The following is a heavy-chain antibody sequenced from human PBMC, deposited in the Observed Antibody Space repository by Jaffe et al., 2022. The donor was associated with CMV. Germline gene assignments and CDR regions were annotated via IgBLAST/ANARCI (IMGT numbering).Heavy chain of an antibody. V-gene: IGHV3-21*01. J-gene: IGHJ3*02. CDR2: ISSSSSYI. Sequence: EVQLVESGGGLVKPGGSLRLSCAASGFTFSSYSMNWVRQAPGKGLEWVSSISSSSSYIYYADSVKGRFTISRDNAKNSLYLQMNSLRAEDTAVYYCATDRTGYPPDDAFDIWGQGTMVTVSS. CDR3: ATDRTGYPPDDAFDI. CDR1: GFTFSSYS. D-gene: IGHD2-15*01.